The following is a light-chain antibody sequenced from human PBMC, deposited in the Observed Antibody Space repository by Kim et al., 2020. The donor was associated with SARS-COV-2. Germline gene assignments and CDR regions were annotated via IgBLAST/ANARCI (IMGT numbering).Light chain of an antibody. CDR3: QQSGSSPRT. CDR1: QSVSSSS. V-gene: IGKV3-20*01. Sequence: EIVLTQSPGTLSLSPGERATLSCRASQSVSSSSLAWYQQKPGQAPRLLIYTASSRATGIPDRFSGGGSGTDFTLTISRLEPEDFAVYYCQQSGSSPRTFGQGTKVDIK. J-gene: IGKJ1*01. CDR2: TAS.